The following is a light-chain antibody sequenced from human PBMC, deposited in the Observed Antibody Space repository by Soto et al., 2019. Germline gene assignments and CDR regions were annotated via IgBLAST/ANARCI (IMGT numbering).Light chain of an antibody. Sequence: VLTQPPSVSGAPGQRVTISCTGSSSNIGAGYDVHWYQQLPGTAPKLLIYGNSNRPSGVPDRFSGSKSGTSASLAITGLQAEDEADYYCQSYDSSLRGVFGGGTKVTVL. CDR2: GNS. V-gene: IGLV1-40*01. J-gene: IGLJ3*02. CDR1: SSNIGAGYD. CDR3: QSYDSSLRGV.